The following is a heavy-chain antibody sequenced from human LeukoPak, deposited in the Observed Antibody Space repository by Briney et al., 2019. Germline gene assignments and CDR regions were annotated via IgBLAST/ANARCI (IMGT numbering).Heavy chain of an antibody. J-gene: IGHJ4*02. D-gene: IGHD3-22*01. CDR3: ARDPLAYDSSGYPPFVDY. Sequence: GGSLRLSCAAPGFTFSSYSMNWVRQAPGKGLEWVSSISSSSSYIYDADSVKGRFTISRDNAKNSLYLQMNSLRAEDTAVYYCARDPLAYDSSGYPPFVDYWGQGTLVTVSS. CDR1: GFTFSSYS. V-gene: IGHV3-21*01. CDR2: ISSSSSYI.